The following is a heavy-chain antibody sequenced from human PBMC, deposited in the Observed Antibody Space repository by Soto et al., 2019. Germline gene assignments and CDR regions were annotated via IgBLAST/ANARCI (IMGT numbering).Heavy chain of an antibody. CDR2: IRSKAYGGTT. J-gene: IGHJ4*02. V-gene: IGHV3-49*03. CDR1: GFTFGDYA. Sequence: GGSLRLSCTASGFTFGDYAMSWFRQAPGKGLEWVGFIRSKAYGGTTEYAASVKGRFTISRDDSKSIAYLQMNSLKTEDTAVYYCTSGSIPEIIVRGPGTYYFYYCGQGTLVTGSS. CDR3: TSGSIPEIIVRGPGTYYFYY. D-gene: IGHD3-10*01.